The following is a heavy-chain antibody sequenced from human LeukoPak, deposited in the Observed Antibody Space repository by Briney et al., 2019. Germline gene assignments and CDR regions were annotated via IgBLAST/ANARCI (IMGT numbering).Heavy chain of an antibody. V-gene: IGHV1-2*02. Sequence: ASVKVSCKASGYTFTGYYMYWVRQAPGQGLEWMGWINPNSGGTNYAQKFQGRVTMTRDTSISTAYMELSRLKSDDTAVYYCARVNSVGSSSSLWGDYYYYMDVWGKGTTVTVSS. CDR2: INPNSGGT. D-gene: IGHD6-6*01. CDR3: ARVNSVGSSSSLWGDYYYYMDV. CDR1: GYTFTGYY. J-gene: IGHJ6*03.